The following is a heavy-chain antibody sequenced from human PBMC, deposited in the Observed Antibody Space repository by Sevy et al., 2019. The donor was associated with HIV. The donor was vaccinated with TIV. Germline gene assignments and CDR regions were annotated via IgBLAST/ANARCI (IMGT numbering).Heavy chain of an antibody. CDR1: GFTFSSYA. V-gene: IGHV3-30-3*01. CDR3: ARDFDSSGYYQHGGY. D-gene: IGHD3-22*01. Sequence: GGSLRLSCAASGFTFSSYAMHWVRQAPGKGLEWVAVISYDGSNKYYADSVKGRFTISRDNSKNTLYLQMNSLRAEDTAVDYCARDFDSSGYYQHGGYWGQGTLVTVSS. J-gene: IGHJ4*02. CDR2: ISYDGSNK.